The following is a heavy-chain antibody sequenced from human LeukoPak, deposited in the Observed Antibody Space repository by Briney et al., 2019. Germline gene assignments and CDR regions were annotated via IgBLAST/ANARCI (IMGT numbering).Heavy chain of an antibody. V-gene: IGHV3-11*01. J-gene: IGHJ3*02. CDR2: ISSSGSTI. CDR3: AKGVDIVATIDAFDI. D-gene: IGHD5-12*01. CDR1: GFTFSDYY. Sequence: PGGSLRLSCAASGFTFSDYYMSWIRQAPGKGLEWVSYISSSGSTIYYADSVKGRFTISRDNAKNSLYLQMNSLRAEDTAVYYCAKGVDIVATIDAFDIWGQGTMVTVSS.